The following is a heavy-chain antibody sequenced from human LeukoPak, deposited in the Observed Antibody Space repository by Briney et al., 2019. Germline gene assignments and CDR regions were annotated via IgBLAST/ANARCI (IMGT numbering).Heavy chain of an antibody. CDR1: GFTFDDYA. V-gene: IGHV3-9*01. Sequence: GRSLRLSCAASGFTFDDYAMHWVRQAPGKGLEWVSGISWNSGSIAYADSVKGRFTISRDNAKNMLYLQMNSLRAEDTAVYYCAKTYVTSWYCDYWGQGTLVTVSS. D-gene: IGHD6-13*01. CDR2: ISWNSGSI. CDR3: AKTYVTSWYCDY. J-gene: IGHJ4*02.